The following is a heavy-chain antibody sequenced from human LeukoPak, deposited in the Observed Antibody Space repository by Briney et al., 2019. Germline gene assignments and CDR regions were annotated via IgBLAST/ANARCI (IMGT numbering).Heavy chain of an antibody. CDR2: IYYSGST. CDR3: ARGARAGYNLEPFDY. V-gene: IGHV4-59*08. CDR1: GGSMSSYY. D-gene: IGHD5-24*01. J-gene: IGHJ4*02. Sequence: PSETLSLTCTVSGGSMSSYYWSWIRRPPGKGLEWIGYIYYSGSTKYNPSLKSRVTISVDTSKNQFSLKLSSVTAADTAVYYCARGARAGYNLEPFDYWGQGTLVTVSS.